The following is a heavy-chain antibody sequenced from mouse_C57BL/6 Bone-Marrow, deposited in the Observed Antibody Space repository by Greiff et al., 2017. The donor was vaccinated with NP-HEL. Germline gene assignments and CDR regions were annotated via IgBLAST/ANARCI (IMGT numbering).Heavy chain of an antibody. Sequence: EVMLVESGGGLVKPGGSLKLSCAASGFTFSSYTMSWVRQTPEKRLEWVATISGGGGNTYYPDSVKGRCTISRDNAKNTLYLHMRSLRSEDTALYYCARQNTGPAWFAYWGQGTLVTVSA. CDR3: ARQNTGPAWFAY. CDR1: GFTFSSYT. V-gene: IGHV5-9*01. D-gene: IGHD4-1*01. CDR2: ISGGGGNT. J-gene: IGHJ3*01.